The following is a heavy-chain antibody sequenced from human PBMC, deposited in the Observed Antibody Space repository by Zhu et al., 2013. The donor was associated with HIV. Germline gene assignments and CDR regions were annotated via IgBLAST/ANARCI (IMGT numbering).Heavy chain of an antibody. J-gene: IGHJ3*02. D-gene: IGHD6-19*01. CDR1: GFTFSSYW. CDR2: IKQDGSEK. CDR3: ARFRLLSSGWYLVGYDAFDI. Sequence: EVQLVESGGGLVQPGGSLRLSCAASGFTFSSYWMSWVRQAPGKGLEWVANIKQDGSEKYYVDSVKGRFTISRDNAKNSLYLQMNSLRVEDTAVYYCARFRLLSSGWYLVGYDAFDIWGQGTMVTVSS. V-gene: IGHV3-7*04.